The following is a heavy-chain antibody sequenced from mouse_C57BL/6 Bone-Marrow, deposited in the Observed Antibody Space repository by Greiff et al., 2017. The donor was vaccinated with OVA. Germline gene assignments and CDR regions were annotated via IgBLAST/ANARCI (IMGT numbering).Heavy chain of an antibody. Sequence: DVKLVESGGGLVQPGGSLSLSCAASGFTFTDYYMSWVRQPPGKALEWLGFIRNKANGYTTEYSASVKGRFTISRDNSQSILYLQMNALRAEDSATYYCARYQVPSYVDYWGQGTTLTVSS. CDR3: ARYQVPSYVDY. CDR1: GFTFTDYY. J-gene: IGHJ2*01. V-gene: IGHV7-3*01. CDR2: IRNKANGYTT.